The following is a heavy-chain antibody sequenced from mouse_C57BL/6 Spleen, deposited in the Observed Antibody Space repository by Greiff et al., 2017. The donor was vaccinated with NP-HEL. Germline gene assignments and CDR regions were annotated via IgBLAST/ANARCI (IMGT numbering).Heavy chain of an antibody. J-gene: IGHJ4*01. V-gene: IGHV1-59*01. Sequence: VQLQQPGAELVRPGTSVKLSCKASGYTFTSYWMHWVKQRPGQGLEWIGVIDPSDSYTNYNQKFKGKATLTVDTSSSTAYMQLSSLTSEHSAVYYWARSGGLPYFYAMDYWGQGTSVTVSS. CDR2: IDPSDSYT. CDR3: ARSGGLPYFYAMDY. CDR1: GYTFTSYW. D-gene: IGHD2-2*01.